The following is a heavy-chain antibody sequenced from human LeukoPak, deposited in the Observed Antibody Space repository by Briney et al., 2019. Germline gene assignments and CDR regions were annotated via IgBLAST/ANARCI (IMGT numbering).Heavy chain of an antibody. J-gene: IGHJ5*02. CDR2: IIPMFGTI. V-gene: IGHV1-69*06. CDR3: ARGIDRITMVRGVIRCFDP. D-gene: IGHD3-10*01. CDR1: GCTFSRYA. Sequence: SVKVSCKAAGCTFSRYAISWVRQAPGQGLEWMGGIIPMFGTIKYAQKFQGRVTITADKSTSTDYMELSSLKSEDTAVYYCARGIDRITMVRGVIRCFDPWGQGTLVTVSS.